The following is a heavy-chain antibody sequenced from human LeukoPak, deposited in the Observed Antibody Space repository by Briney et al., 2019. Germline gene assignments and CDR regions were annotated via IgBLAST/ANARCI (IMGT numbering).Heavy chain of an antibody. CDR2: IDSTGRYI. Sequence: GGSLRLSCVASGFTFSSDSMNWVRQAPGKGIEWVSYIDSTGRYIYYADSVKGRFTISSDNAKNSLYLQMNSLRVEDTAVYYCARDTSGSYSITYFDSWGQGTLVTVSS. V-gene: IGHV3-21*01. J-gene: IGHJ4*02. CDR1: GFTFSSDS. CDR3: ARDTSGSYSITYFDS. D-gene: IGHD3-10*01.